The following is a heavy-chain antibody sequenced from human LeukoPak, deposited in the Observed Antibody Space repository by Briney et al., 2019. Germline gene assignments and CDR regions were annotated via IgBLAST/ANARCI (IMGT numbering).Heavy chain of an antibody. CDR3: AKDISNPGDFWSGYFDY. D-gene: IGHD3-3*01. CDR2: ISGSGGST. CDR1: GFTFSSYA. J-gene: IGHJ4*02. V-gene: IGHV3-23*01. Sequence: GGSLRLSCAASGFTFSSYAMSWVRQAPGKGLEWVSAISGSGGSTYYADSVKGRFTISRDNSKSTLYLQMNSLRAEDTAVYYCAKDISNPGDFWSGYFDYWGQGALVTVSP.